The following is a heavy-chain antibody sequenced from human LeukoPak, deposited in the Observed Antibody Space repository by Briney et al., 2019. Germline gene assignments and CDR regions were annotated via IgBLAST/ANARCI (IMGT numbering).Heavy chain of an antibody. D-gene: IGHD3-3*01. J-gene: IGHJ4*02. Sequence: GGSLRLSCAASGFTVSSNYMSWVRQAPGKGLEWVSVIYSGGSTYYADSVKGRFTISRDNSKNTLYLQMNSLRAEDTAVYYCGVAGFWSGYYNRPDDFDYWGQGTLVTVSS. CDR3: GVAGFWSGYYNRPDDFDY. CDR1: GFTVSSNY. CDR2: IYSGGST. V-gene: IGHV3-53*01.